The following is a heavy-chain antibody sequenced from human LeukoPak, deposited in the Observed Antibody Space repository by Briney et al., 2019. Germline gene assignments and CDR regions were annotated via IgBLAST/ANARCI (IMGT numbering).Heavy chain of an antibody. CDR2: ISYDGSNK. J-gene: IGHJ4*02. D-gene: IGHD1-26*01. CDR1: GFTFSSYG. V-gene: IGHV3-30*18. CDR3: AKPLYSGSYCGVDY. Sequence: GGSLRLSCAASGFTFSSYGMHWVRQAPGKGLEWVAVISYDGSNKYYADSVKGRFTISRDNSKNTLYLQMNSLRAEDTAVYYCAKPLYSGSYCGVDYWGQGTLVTVSS.